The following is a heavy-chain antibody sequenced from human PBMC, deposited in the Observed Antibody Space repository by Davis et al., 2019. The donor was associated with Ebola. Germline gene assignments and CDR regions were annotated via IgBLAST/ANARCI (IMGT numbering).Heavy chain of an antibody. J-gene: IGHJ6*02. CDR2: STNKTDGGTT. D-gene: IGHD1-26*01. CDR1: GFPFRSHA. V-gene: IGHV3-15*07. CDR3: TPLGGGSYPRGYYYGMDV. Sequence: GESLKTLCSASGFPFRSHAMHWVRQAPGKGLDWVGRSTNKTDGGTTDYAAPVKGRFTISRDDSKNTLYLQMNTLKTEDTAVYYCTPLGGGSYPRGYYYGMDVWGQGTTVTVSS.